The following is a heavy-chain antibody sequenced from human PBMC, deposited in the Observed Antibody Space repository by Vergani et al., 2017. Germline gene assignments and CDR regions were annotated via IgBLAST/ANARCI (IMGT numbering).Heavy chain of an antibody. V-gene: IGHV1-2*02. Sequence: QVQLMQSGPVMKKPGGSMKVSCQASESTFSDYNIHWVRPAPGQGLQWIGWISPKTGDTDYLQRIQDRVTMTIEASTKTVYLKMTRLTSDDTAIYYCAHSWNFGRRDWFDSWGPGTLVTVSS. D-gene: IGHD1-26*01. CDR1: ESTFSDYN. CDR2: ISPKTGDT. CDR3: AHSWNFGRRDWFDS. J-gene: IGHJ5*01.